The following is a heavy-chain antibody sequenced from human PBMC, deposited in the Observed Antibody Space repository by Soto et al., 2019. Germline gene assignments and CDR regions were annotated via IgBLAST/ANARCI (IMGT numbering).Heavy chain of an antibody. J-gene: IGHJ4*02. CDR2: IYHTGTT. Sequence: NPSETVSLTCTVSGDSSGSSTYYWGWIRQPPGKGLEWIGCIYHTGTTYYNPSLKSRVTISVDTSKNQFSLKLSCVTAADTALYYCATPYFRSTSMFLYWGPGTLLTVFS. CDR1: GDSSGSSTYY. D-gene: IGHD6-6*01. V-gene: IGHV4-39*01. CDR3: ATPYFRSTSMFLY.